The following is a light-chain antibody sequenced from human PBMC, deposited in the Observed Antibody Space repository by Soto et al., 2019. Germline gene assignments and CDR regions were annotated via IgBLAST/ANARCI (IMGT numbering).Light chain of an antibody. J-gene: IGKJ1*01. CDR3: QQYGSSPPT. Sequence: IVLTQSPGTLSLSPGERTTLSCRASQGISRYLAWYQQKPGQEPRLLIYGASSRATGTPDRFSGSGSGTDFTLTINRLEPEDFALYYCQQYGSSPPTFGQGTKVDI. CDR2: GAS. CDR1: QGISRY. V-gene: IGKV3-20*01.